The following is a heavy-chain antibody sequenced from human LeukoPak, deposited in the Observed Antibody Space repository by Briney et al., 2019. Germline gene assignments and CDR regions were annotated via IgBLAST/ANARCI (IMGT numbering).Heavy chain of an antibody. CDR3: ARGWFRAYHDY. Sequence: PGGSLRLSCAVSGFTFNTYSMNWVRQAPGKGLEWVSGINWNGGSTTYADSVKGRFTISRDNAKNSLYLQMNSLRAEDTALYYCARGWFRAYHDYWGRGTLATVSS. CDR2: INWNGGST. D-gene: IGHD2-15*01. CDR1: GFTFNTYS. V-gene: IGHV3-20*04. J-gene: IGHJ4*02.